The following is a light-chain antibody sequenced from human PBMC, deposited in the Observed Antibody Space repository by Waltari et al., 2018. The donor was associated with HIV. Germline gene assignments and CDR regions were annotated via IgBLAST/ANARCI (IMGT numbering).Light chain of an antibody. CDR1: QTIYTC. CDR2: GAS. J-gene: IGKJ1*01. V-gene: IGKV3-11*01. CDR3: QQCANWPRT. Sequence: EIVLTQSPATLSLSPGEGATLSCRASQTIYTCLAWYQLKPGQSLRLLIYGASTRATGIPARFSGSGSDTDFSLTINSLEPEDFAVYYCQQCANWPRTFGQGTKVEI.